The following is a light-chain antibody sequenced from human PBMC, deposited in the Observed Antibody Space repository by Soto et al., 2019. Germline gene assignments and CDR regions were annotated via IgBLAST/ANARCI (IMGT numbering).Light chain of an antibody. J-gene: IGKJ2*01. CDR2: DAS. Sequence: EIVLTQSPATLSLSPGERATLSCRASQSVSSYLAWYQQKPGQAPRLLIYDASNRATGIPARFSGSGSGTDFTLTISSLEPEDFAVYYCQQRSNWPPFFGQATKLEIK. V-gene: IGKV3-11*01. CDR1: QSVSSY. CDR3: QQRSNWPPF.